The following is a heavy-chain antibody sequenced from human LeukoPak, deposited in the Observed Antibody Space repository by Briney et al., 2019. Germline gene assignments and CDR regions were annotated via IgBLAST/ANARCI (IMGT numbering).Heavy chain of an antibody. CDR3: SREQYTSGGSGWFGMDV. CDR2: IHQSGST. V-gene: IGHV4-59*12. CDR1: GGSLSTYY. Sequence: PSETLSLTCSVSGGSLSTYYWTWTRQPPGKGLEWIGFIHQSGSTEYNPSLKSRVTMSLDTSRNQFSLKMSTVTAADTAVYYCSREQYTSGGSGWFGMDVWAKGPRSPSP. J-gene: IGHJ6*02. D-gene: IGHD6-19*01.